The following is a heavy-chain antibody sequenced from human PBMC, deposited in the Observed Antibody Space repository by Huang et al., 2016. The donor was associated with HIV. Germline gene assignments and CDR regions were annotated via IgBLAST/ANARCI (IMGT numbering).Heavy chain of an antibody. J-gene: IGHJ4*02. CDR3: ARLSTTWYFDY. CDR1: GYSFTSYW. V-gene: IGHV5-51*01. Sequence: EVQLVQSGAEVKKPGESLKISCKGSGYSFTSYWIGWVSQMPGKGLEGMGIILPGDSATRYSPSFQGQFTISADKSISTAYLQWSSLKASDTAMYYCARLSTTWYFDYWGQGTLVTVSS. CDR2: ILPGDSAT. D-gene: IGHD1-1*01.